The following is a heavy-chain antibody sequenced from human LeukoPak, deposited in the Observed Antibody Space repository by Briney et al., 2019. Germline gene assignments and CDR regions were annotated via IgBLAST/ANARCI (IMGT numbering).Heavy chain of an antibody. V-gene: IGHV4-30-4*08. Sequence: SSQTLSLTCSVSGGSISSNNYYWTWIRQPPGKGLEWIGYIYYSGTTYYNPSLKSRVTISMDTSKKQFSLQLSSVTAADTAVYYCARDVTPATLWGQGTLVTVSS. CDR1: GGSISSNNYY. D-gene: IGHD3-10*02. CDR3: ARDVTPATL. J-gene: IGHJ4*02. CDR2: IYYSGTT.